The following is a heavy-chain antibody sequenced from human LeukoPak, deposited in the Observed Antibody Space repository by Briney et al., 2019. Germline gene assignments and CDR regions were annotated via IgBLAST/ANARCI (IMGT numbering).Heavy chain of an antibody. V-gene: IGHV5-51*01. CDR1: GYSFTSYW. D-gene: IGHD3-22*01. J-gene: IGHJ4*02. CDR3: ARSHYYDSSGYYRIDY. Sequence: GESLKISCKGSGYSFTSYWIGWVRQMPGKGLEWMGIIYPGDSDTRYSPSFQGQDTISADKSISTAYLQWSSLKASDTAMYYCARSHYYDSSGYYRIDYWGQGTLVTVSS. CDR2: IYPGDSDT.